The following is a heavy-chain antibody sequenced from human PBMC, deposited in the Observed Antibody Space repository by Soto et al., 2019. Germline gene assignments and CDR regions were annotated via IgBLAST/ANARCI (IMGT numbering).Heavy chain of an antibody. CDR1: GYSFTSYW. CDR3: ARARAARAFYYYYGMDV. Sequence: GESLKISCKGSGYSFTSYWIGWVRQMPGKGLEWMGIIYPGDSDTRYSPSFQGQVTISADKSISTAYLQWSSLKASDTAMYYCARARAARAFYYYYGMDVWGRGTTVTVSS. J-gene: IGHJ6*02. CDR2: IYPGDSDT. V-gene: IGHV5-51*01. D-gene: IGHD6-6*01.